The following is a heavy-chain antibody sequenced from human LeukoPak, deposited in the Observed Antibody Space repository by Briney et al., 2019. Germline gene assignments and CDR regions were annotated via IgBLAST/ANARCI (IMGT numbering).Heavy chain of an antibody. J-gene: IGHJ6*02. Sequence: GGSLRLSCAASGFTFSSYIMNWVRQAPGKGLEWVSSISSSSSYIYYADSVKGRFTISRDNAKNSLYLQMNSLRAEDTAVYYCARPGDGWSWDDGMDVWGQGTTVTVSS. CDR1: GFTFSSYI. CDR2: ISSSSSYI. CDR3: ARPGDGWSWDDGMDV. V-gene: IGHV3-21*01. D-gene: IGHD2-15*01.